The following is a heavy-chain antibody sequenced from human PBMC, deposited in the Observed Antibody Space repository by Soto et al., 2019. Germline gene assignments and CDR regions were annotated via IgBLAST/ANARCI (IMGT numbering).Heavy chain of an antibody. Sequence: QVQLVQSGAEVKKPGSSVKVSCKASGGTFSSYAISWVRQAPGQGLEWMGGIIPIFGTANYAQKFQGGVTITADKATSTAYMELGSVRSEDTAVYYFARVHRLGPTIAVAGIFDYWGQGTLVTVSS. D-gene: IGHD6-19*01. CDR3: ARVHRLGPTIAVAGIFDY. V-gene: IGHV1-69*06. J-gene: IGHJ4*02. CDR2: IIPIFGTA. CDR1: GGTFSSYA.